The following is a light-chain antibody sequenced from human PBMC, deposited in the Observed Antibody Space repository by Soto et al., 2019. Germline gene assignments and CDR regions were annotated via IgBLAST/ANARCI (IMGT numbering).Light chain of an antibody. V-gene: IGKV1-5*03. CDR2: KAP. Sequence: DIQMTQSPSTLSASVGDRVTITCRASQSISSWLAWYQQKPGKAPNLLIYKAPSLESGVPSRFSGSGSGTEFTLTIISLQPDDFATYYCQQYNSYSRTFGQGTKVEIK. J-gene: IGKJ1*01. CDR3: QQYNSYSRT. CDR1: QSISSW.